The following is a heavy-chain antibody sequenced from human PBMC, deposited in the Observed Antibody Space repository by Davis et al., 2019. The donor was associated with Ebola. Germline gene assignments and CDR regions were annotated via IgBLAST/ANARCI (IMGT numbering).Heavy chain of an antibody. J-gene: IGHJ6*04. Sequence: GSLRLSCSVSGASISSYYWSWIRQPPGKGLEWIGSMYYSGSTYYNPSLKSRVTISVDTSKNQFSLRLKSVTAADTAVYYCARHGYFGSGSYSYGMDVWGIGTTVTVSS. D-gene: IGHD3-10*01. V-gene: IGHV4-59*08. CDR3: ARHGYFGSGSYSYGMDV. CDR1: GASISSYY. CDR2: MYYSGST.